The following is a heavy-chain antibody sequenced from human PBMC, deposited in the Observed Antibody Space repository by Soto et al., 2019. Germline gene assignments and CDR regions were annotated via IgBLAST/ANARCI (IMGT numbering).Heavy chain of an antibody. J-gene: IGHJ4*02. CDR2: IKEDGSEK. CDR1: GFTFSSYW. V-gene: IGHV3-7*01. CDR3: ARDARRSSAGHDY. Sequence: EVQLVESGGGLVQPGGSLRLSCAASGFTFSSYWMSWVRQAPGKGLEWVANIKEDGSEKYYVDSVKGRYTISRDNAKNPPYRQMNSLRAEATAVYYCARDARRSSAGHDYWGQGTLVTVSS. D-gene: IGHD6-13*01.